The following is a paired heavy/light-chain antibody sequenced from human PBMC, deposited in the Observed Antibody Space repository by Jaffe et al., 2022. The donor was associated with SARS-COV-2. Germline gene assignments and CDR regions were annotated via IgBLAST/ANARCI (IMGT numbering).Light chain of an antibody. V-gene: IGLV1-44*01. CDR2: SNN. Sequence: QSVLTQPPSASGTPGQRVTISCSGSSSNIGSNSVNWYQQLPGTAPKLLIYSNNQRPSGVPDRFSGSKSGTSASLAISGLQSEDEADYYCAAWDDSLNGRWVFGGGTKLTVL. CDR1: SSNIGSNS. J-gene: IGLJ3*02. CDR3: AAWDDSLNGRWV.
Heavy chain of an antibody. V-gene: IGHV4-39*01. D-gene: IGHD1-26*01. CDR3: ARRPTMYRAIYYVRREVSFID. CDR2: FYYSGNT. Sequence: QLQLQESGPGLVKASETLSLTCSVSGGSISGSSYFWGWIRQPPGQGLEWIGCFYYSGNTFFNPSLKSRVTISVDTSQNQFSLKLSSVTAADTAVYYCARRPTMYRAIYYVRREVSFIDWGQGTLVTVSS. J-gene: IGHJ4*02. CDR1: GGSISGSSYF.